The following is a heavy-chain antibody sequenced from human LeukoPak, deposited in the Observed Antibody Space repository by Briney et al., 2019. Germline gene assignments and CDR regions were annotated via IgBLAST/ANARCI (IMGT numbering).Heavy chain of an antibody. D-gene: IGHD6-13*01. CDR1: GGSISGSSYY. V-gene: IGHV4-39*01. Sequence: SETLSLTCTVSGGSISGSSYYWGWIRQPPGKGLEWIGSIYYSGSTYYNPSLKSRVPISVDTSKNQFSLKLSSVTAADTAVYYCARTRRWPNFDYWGQGTLVTVSS. CDR3: ARTRRWPNFDY. CDR2: IYYSGST. J-gene: IGHJ4*02.